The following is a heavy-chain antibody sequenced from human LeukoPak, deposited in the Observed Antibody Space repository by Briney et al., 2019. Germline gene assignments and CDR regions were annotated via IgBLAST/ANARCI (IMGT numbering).Heavy chain of an antibody. CDR2: TWYDGSDE. V-gene: IGHV3-30*02. CDR1: KFIFSDYG. CDR3: AKSLPFTSITSAFDI. J-gene: IGHJ3*02. Sequence: GGSLRLSCAASKFIFSDYGMHWVRQAPGKGLEWVAFTWYDGSDEYYADSVKGRFTISRDNSKNTLYLQMNSLRAEDTAVYYCAKSLPFTSITSAFDIWGQGTMVTVSS. D-gene: IGHD2-2*01.